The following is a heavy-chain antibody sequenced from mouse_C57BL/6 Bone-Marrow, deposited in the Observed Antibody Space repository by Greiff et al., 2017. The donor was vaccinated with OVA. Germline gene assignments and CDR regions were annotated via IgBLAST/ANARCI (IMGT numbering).Heavy chain of an antibody. CDR1: GYTFTSYW. Sequence: VQLQQSGAELVKPGASVKLSCKASGYTFTSYWMHWVKQRPGRGLEWIGRIDPSSGGTKYNEKFKSKATLTVDKPSSSAYMQRSSLTSEDSAVYYCATMVTAEGFDYWGQGTTLTVSS. CDR2: IDPSSGGT. D-gene: IGHD2-2*01. V-gene: IGHV1-72*01. CDR3: ATMVTAEGFDY. J-gene: IGHJ2*01.